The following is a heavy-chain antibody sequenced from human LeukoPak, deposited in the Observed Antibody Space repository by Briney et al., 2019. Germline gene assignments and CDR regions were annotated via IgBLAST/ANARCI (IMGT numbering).Heavy chain of an antibody. CDR1: GGSFSGYY. D-gene: IGHD4-11*01. CDR2: INHSGST. V-gene: IGHV4-34*01. J-gene: IGHJ4*02. Sequence: PSETLSLTCAVYGGSFSGYYWSWIRQPPGKGLEWIGEINHSGSTNYNPSLKSRVTISVDTSKNQFSLKLSSVTAADTAVYYCARRLLRSMTNLDYWGQGTLVTVSS. CDR3: ARRLLRSMTNLDY.